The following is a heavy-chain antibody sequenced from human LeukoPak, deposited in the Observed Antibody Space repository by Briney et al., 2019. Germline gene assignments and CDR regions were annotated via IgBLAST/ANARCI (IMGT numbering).Heavy chain of an antibody. CDR3: ARDRGYSYGPFDY. CDR2: IYYSGSI. CDR1: GGSLSSGDYC. V-gene: IGHV4-30-4*01. J-gene: IGHJ4*02. D-gene: IGHD5-18*01. Sequence: SETLSLTCTVSGGSLSSGDYCWSWIRQSPGKGLEWIGFIYYSGSIYYNPSLKSRVTISADTSKNQFSLKLSSVTAADTAVYYCARDRGYSYGPFDYWGQGTLVTVSS.